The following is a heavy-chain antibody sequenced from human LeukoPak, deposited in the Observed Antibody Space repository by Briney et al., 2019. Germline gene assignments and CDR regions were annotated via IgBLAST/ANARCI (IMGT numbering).Heavy chain of an antibody. CDR2: IGTASDT. CDR3: ARAPPRGKYYYMDV. CDR1: GFTFSSFD. Sequence: TGGSLRLSCAASGFTFSSFDMHWVRQPAGEGLEWVSTIGTASDTYYPGYVEGRFTLSRANAKNSFYLQRTSWTAGDTAVYYWARAPPRGKYYYMDVWGKGTTVTVSS. V-gene: IGHV3-13*01. J-gene: IGHJ6*03. D-gene: IGHD1-1*01.